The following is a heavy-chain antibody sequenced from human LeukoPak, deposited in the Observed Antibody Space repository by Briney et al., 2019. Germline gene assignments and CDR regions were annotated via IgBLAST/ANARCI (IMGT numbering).Heavy chain of an antibody. CDR1: GFIFKDYA. Sequence: PGGSLRLSCVASGFIFKDYAMDWVRQTPGKGLEWVSVITGSGGNTYYADSVKGRFTISKDNSKNTVYLQMSSLRVDDTAVYYCAKAASSSWPSYYYGMDVWGQGTTVTVSS. CDR2: ITGSGGNT. V-gene: IGHV3-23*01. J-gene: IGHJ6*02. D-gene: IGHD6-13*01. CDR3: AKAASSSWPSYYYGMDV.